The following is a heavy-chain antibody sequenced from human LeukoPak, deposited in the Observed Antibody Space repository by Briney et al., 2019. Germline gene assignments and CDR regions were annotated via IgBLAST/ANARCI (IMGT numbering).Heavy chain of an antibody. CDR2: ISGSGGIT. D-gene: IGHD2-15*01. V-gene: IGHV3-23*01. CDR1: GFIFSSHA. Sequence: QAGGSLRLSCAASGFIFSSHAMNWVRQAPGKGLEWVSVISGSGGITYYADSVKGRFTISRDNAKNSLYLQMNSLRAEDTAVYYCAKAPVTTCSGAYCYPFDYWGQGTLVTVSS. CDR3: AKAPVTTCSGAYCYPFDY. J-gene: IGHJ4*02.